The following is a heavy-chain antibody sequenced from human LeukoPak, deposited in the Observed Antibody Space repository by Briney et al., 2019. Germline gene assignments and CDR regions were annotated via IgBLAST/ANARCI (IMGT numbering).Heavy chain of an antibody. D-gene: IGHD4-17*01. CDR1: GGSISSGGYY. J-gene: IGHJ4*02. Sequence: SETLSLTCTVSGGSISSGGYYWSWIRQHPGKGLEWIGYIYYSGSTYYNPSLKSRVTISVDTSKNQFSLKLSSVTAADTAVYYCARGGSYGDYVYYWGQGTLVTVSS. CDR2: IYYSGST. V-gene: IGHV4-30-4*08. CDR3: ARGGSYGDYVYY.